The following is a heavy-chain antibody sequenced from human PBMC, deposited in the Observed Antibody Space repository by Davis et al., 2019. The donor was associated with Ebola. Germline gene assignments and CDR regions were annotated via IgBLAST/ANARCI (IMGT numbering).Heavy chain of an antibody. CDR1: GFTFSGSA. CDR2: IRSKANSYAT. D-gene: IGHD2-15*01. Sequence: GGSLRLSCAASGFTFSGSAMHWVRQASGKGLEWVGRIRSKANSYATAYAASVKGRFTISRDDSKNTAYLQMNSLKTEDTVVYYCTSPASSGDDYWGQGTLVTVSS. V-gene: IGHV3-73*01. CDR3: TSPASSGDDY. J-gene: IGHJ4*02.